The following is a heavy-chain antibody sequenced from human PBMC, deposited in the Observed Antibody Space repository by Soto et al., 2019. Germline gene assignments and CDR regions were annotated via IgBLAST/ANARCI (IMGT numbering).Heavy chain of an antibody. J-gene: IGHJ6*02. V-gene: IGHV4-39*01. CDR1: GGSISSSSYY. CDR2: IYYSGST. Sequence: SGTLSLTCTASGGSISSSSYYWGWIRQPPGKGLEWIGSIYYSGSTYYNPSLKSRVTISVDTSKNQFSLKLSSVTAADTAVYYCARHVQDYSDSSGYYYYYYGMDVWGQGTRVTVSS. CDR3: ARHVQDYSDSSGYYYYYYGMDV. D-gene: IGHD3-22*01.